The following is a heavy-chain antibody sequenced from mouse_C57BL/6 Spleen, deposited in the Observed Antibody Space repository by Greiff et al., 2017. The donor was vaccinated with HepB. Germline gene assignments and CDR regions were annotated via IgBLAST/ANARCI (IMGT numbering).Heavy chain of an antibody. V-gene: IGHV5-17*01. CDR2: ISSGSSTI. Sequence: EVKVVESGGGLVKPGGSLKLSCAASGFTFSDYGMHWVRQAPEKGLEWVAYISSGSSTIYYADTVKGRFTISRDNAKNTLFLQMTSLRSEDTAMYYCARGDRVDYWGQGTTLTVSS. D-gene: IGHD3-2*01. CDR3: ARGDRVDY. J-gene: IGHJ2*01. CDR1: GFTFSDYG.